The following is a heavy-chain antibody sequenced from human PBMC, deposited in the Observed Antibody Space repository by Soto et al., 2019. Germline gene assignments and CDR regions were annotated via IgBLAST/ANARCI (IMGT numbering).Heavy chain of an antibody. D-gene: IGHD3-22*01. CDR3: ARGDGAPYDGNGYLGRR. J-gene: IGHJ1*01. Sequence: EVQLVESGGGLVQPGESLTLSCAASGFTFSSYWMHWVRQAPGKGLVWVSRIKSDGSGTYYADSVKGRLTISRDNARNTLYLQMNSLRVECTAVYFCARGDGAPYDGNGYLGRRWGQGALVTVSS. CDR1: GFTFSSYW. CDR2: IKSDGSGT. V-gene: IGHV3-74*01.